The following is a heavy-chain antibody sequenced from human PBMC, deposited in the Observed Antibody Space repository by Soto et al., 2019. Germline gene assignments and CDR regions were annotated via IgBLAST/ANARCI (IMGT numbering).Heavy chain of an antibody. V-gene: IGHV3-74*01. CDR2: MSSDGSST. CDR1: GFTFSTYW. CDR3: ARGTVRDHDFGDH. Sequence: EVQLVESGGDLVQPGGSLRLSCAASGFTFSTYWMHWVRQVPGKGPEWVSRMSSDGSSTAYADSVRGRFIISRDNAKNTLYLQMNSLRVDYTAVYYCARGTVRDHDFGDHWGLGTLVAVSS. J-gene: IGHJ4*02. D-gene: IGHD4-17*01.